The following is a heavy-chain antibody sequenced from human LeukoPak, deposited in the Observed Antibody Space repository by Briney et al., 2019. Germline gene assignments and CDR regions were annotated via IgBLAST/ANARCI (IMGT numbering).Heavy chain of an antibody. J-gene: IGHJ4*02. CDR3: VKQRGIYLDFDY. CDR2: IIGSGGYT. Sequence: GGSLRLSCAAPGFTFSSYAMSWVRQAPGKGLEWVSAIIGSGGYTYYADSVKGRFTISRDNSKSTLSLQMASLRAEDTAVYYCVKQRGIYLDFDYWGQGTLVTVSS. D-gene: IGHD1-26*01. CDR1: GFTFSSYA. V-gene: IGHV3-23*01.